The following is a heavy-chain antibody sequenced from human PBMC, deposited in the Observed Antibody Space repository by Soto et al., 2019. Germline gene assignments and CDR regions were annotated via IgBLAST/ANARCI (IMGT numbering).Heavy chain of an antibody. CDR2: NNNRADT. J-gene: IGHJ5*02. CDR1: GASIDNNGYS. Sequence: SETLSLTCAVSGASIDNNGYSWTWIRQHPGKGLEWIGTNNNRADTYYNPSLKSRLTISLDTSQNHFSLRLDAVTAADTAIYYCARGGSGWKALNWFDPWGQGIMVTVSS. CDR3: ARGGSGWKALNWFDP. V-gene: IGHV4-31*11. D-gene: IGHD6-19*01.